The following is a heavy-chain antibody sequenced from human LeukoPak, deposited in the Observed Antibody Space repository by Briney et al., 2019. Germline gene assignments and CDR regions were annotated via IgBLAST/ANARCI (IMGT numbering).Heavy chain of an antibody. J-gene: IGHJ5*02. CDR2: ISAYNGNT. CDR1: GYTFTSYG. V-gene: IGHV1-18*04. Sequence: GASVKVSCKASGYTFTSYGISWVRQAPGQGLEWMGWISAYNGNTSYAQKLQGRVTMTTDTSTSTAYMELRSLRSDDTAVYYCARDYPFNYYYGSGSYYSNWFDPWGQGTLVTVSS. D-gene: IGHD3-10*01. CDR3: ARDYPFNYYYGSGSYYSNWFDP.